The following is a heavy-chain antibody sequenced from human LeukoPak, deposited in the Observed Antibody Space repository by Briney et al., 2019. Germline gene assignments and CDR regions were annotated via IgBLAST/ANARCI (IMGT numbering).Heavy chain of an antibody. Sequence: GGSLRLSCAASGFTFSSYWMSWVRQAPGKGLEWVANIKQDGSEKYYVDSVKGRFTISRDNAKNSLYLQMNSLRAEDTAVYYCARDAGQQPSYYYGMDVWGQGTTVTVSS. V-gene: IGHV3-7*03. CDR2: IKQDGSEK. D-gene: IGHD6-13*01. CDR1: GFTFSSYW. J-gene: IGHJ6*02. CDR3: ARDAGQQPSYYYGMDV.